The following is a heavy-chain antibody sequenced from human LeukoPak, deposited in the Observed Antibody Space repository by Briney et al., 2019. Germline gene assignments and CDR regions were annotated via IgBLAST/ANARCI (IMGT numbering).Heavy chain of an antibody. Sequence: GGSLRLSCAASGFTFTTYWMHWVRQAPGKGLVWVSHINSDGSITSYADSVKGRFTISRDNAKNTLYLQMNSLRAEDTAVYYCARGPNSNWSGLDFWGQGTLLTVSS. V-gene: IGHV3-74*01. D-gene: IGHD6-6*01. CDR3: ARGPNSNWSGLDF. J-gene: IGHJ4*02. CDR1: GFTFTTYW. CDR2: INSDGSIT.